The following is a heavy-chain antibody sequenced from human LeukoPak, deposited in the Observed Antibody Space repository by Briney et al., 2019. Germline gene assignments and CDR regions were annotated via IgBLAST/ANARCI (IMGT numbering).Heavy chain of an antibody. D-gene: IGHD2-15*01. CDR2: ISAGGT. J-gene: IGHJ1*01. Sequence: GGSLRLSCAASGFIFSYHVMNWVRQAPGKGLEWVSTISAGGTYYADSVKGRFTISRDDSKNTPYLQMSSLRADDTAVYYCAYGGGCSGGTCYYIHHWGRGTLVTVSS. CDR3: AYGGGCSGGTCYYIHH. V-gene: IGHV3-23*01. CDR1: GFIFSYHV.